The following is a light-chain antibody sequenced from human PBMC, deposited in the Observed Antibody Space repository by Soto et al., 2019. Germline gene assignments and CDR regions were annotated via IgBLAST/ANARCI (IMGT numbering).Light chain of an antibody. CDR2: GAS. Sequence: EVVMTHSPATLSASPGERVILSCRASQNIGSNLAWYQQRPGQAPRLLMYGASTRATETPARFSGSGSATDFTLTISSLQSEDFAVYYCQQYNNWPPYTFGQGTKVDIK. V-gene: IGKV3-15*01. J-gene: IGKJ2*01. CDR1: QNIGSN. CDR3: QQYNNWPPYT.